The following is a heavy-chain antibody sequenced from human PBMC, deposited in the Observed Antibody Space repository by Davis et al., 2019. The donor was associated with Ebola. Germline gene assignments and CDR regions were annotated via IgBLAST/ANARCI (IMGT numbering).Heavy chain of an antibody. CDR2: IIPVLGIT. Sequence: SVKVSCKASGHTFSSYTITWVRQAPGQGLEWMGRIIPVLGITNYAQKFQGRVTITADKSTSTAYMELRSLRSDDTAVYYCARDTMVSSMDVWGQGTTVTVSS. J-gene: IGHJ6*02. V-gene: IGHV1-69*04. CDR3: ARDTMVSSMDV. CDR1: GHTFSSYT. D-gene: IGHD3-10*01.